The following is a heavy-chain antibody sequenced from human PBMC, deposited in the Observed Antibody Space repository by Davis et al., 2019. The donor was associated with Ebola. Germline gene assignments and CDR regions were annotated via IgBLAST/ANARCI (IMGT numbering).Heavy chain of an antibody. CDR2: ISQSGST. J-gene: IGHJ4*02. D-gene: IGHD3-9*01. CDR3: ARHTYYDILTGWDY. Sequence: MPGGSLRLSCAVSGDSISSSNWWSWVRQPPGKGLEWIGEISQSGSTYYNPSLKSRVTISVDTSKNQFSLKLSSVTAADTAVYYCARHTYYDILTGWDYWGQGTLVTVSS. V-gene: IGHV4-4*02. CDR1: GDSISSSNW.